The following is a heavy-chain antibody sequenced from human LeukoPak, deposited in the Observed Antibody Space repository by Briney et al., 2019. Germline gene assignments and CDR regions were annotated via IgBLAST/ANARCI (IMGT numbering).Heavy chain of an antibody. Sequence: ASVKVSCKASGYSFTGHYIHWVRQAPGQGLEWMGWIHPNRGGTNNAQKFQGRVTLTSDSSISTDYMELSSLTSDDTAVYYCARIAVAGTSREDWFDPWGQGTLVTVSS. CDR1: GYSFTGHY. CDR2: IHPNRGGT. J-gene: IGHJ5*02. V-gene: IGHV1-2*02. CDR3: ARIAVAGTSREDWFDP. D-gene: IGHD6-19*01.